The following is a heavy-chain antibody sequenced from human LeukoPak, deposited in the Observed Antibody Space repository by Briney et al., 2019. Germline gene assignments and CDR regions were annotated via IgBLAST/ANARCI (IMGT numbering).Heavy chain of an antibody. D-gene: IGHD2-2*01. J-gene: IGHJ5*02. CDR1: GFTFSSYA. Sequence: GGSLRLSCAASGFTFSSYAMSWVRQAPGKGLEWVSAISGSGGSTYYADSVKGRFTISRDNSKNTLYLQMNSLRAEDTAVYYCAKLVVPAAISYNWFDPWGQGTLATVSS. CDR2: ISGSGGST. CDR3: AKLVVPAAISYNWFDP. V-gene: IGHV3-23*01.